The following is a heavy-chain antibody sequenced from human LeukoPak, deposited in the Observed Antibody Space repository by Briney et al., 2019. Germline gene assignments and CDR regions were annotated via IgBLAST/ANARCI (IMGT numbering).Heavy chain of an antibody. D-gene: IGHD1-26*01. CDR2: IKGDESEQ. CDR1: GFTFSNHW. Sequence: GGSLRPSCAASGFTFSNHWMSWVRQAPGKGLEWVANIKGDESEQHYVDSVKGRFTISRDNAKNSLFLQMNSLRVEDTAVYYCARDWSDLTTNPPDYWGQGTLITVSS. CDR3: ARDWSDLTTNPPDY. J-gene: IGHJ4*02. V-gene: IGHV3-7*01.